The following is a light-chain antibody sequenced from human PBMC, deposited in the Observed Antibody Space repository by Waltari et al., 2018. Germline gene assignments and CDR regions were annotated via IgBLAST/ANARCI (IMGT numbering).Light chain of an antibody. CDR3: AAWDDSLSGPV. CDR1: SSNIGSNY. J-gene: IGLJ2*01. V-gene: IGLV1-47*01. CDR2: RNN. Sequence: QSVLTQPPSASGTPGQRVTISCSGRSSNIGSNYVYWYQQLPGTAPKLLIYRNNPRPSVFPGRFSGSKSGTSASLAISGLRSEDEADYYCAAWDDSLSGPVFGGGTKLTVL.